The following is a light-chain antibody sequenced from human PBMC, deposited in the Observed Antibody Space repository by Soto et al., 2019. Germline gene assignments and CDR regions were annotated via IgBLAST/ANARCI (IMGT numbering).Light chain of an antibody. CDR3: QQSYSTPFT. J-gene: IGKJ3*01. Sequence: DIQMTQSPSSLSASVRDRVTITYRASQSISTYLNWYQQKPGKVPKLLIYAAASLQSGVPSRFSGSGSGTDFTLTISSLQPEDFATYYCQQSYSTPFTFGPGTKVDIK. CDR1: QSISTY. CDR2: AAA. V-gene: IGKV1-39*01.